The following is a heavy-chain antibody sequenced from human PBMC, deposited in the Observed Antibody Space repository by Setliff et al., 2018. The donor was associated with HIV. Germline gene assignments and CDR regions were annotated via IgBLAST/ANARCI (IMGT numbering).Heavy chain of an antibody. V-gene: IGHV1-69*05. Sequence: SVKVSCKASGYRFTGDYIHWVRQAPGQGLEWMGGIIPIFGTAKYAQKFQDRVTITTDESTSTAYMELRSLTSEDTAVYYCARDLDEAVKDADNYVPLDLWGQGTLVTVSS. CDR2: IIPIFGTA. CDR1: GYRFTGDY. J-gene: IGHJ5*02. D-gene: IGHD3-16*01. CDR3: ARDLDEAVKDADNYVPLDL.